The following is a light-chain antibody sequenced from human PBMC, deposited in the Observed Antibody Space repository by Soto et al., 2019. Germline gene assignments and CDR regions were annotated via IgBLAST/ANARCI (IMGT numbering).Light chain of an antibody. CDR2: NAD. CDR1: QDINRW. Sequence: DIQMTQSPSTLSASVGDRVTITCRASQDINRWLAWYQQKPGKAPKILIYNADTLESGVPSRFSGSGYGTEFILTISSLKTDALATYYCQQFSLYWAFGQGTKVDIK. CDR3: QQFSLYWA. J-gene: IGKJ1*01. V-gene: IGKV1-5*01.